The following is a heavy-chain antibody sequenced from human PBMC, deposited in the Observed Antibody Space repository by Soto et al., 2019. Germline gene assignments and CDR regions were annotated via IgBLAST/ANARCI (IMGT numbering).Heavy chain of an antibody. Sequence: SETLSLTCTVSGGSISSGGYYWSWIRQHPGKGLEWIGYIYYSGSTYYNPSLKSRVTISVDTSKNQFSLKLSSVTAADTAVYYCARTITFWSGYPSPNWFDPWGQGTLVTVSS. J-gene: IGHJ5*02. D-gene: IGHD3-3*01. CDR2: IYYSGST. CDR3: ARTITFWSGYPSPNWFDP. CDR1: GGSISSGGYY. V-gene: IGHV4-31*03.